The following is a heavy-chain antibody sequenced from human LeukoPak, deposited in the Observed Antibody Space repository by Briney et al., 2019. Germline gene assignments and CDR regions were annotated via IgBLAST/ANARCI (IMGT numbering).Heavy chain of an antibody. CDR2: ISSNGGST. CDR1: GNYW. V-gene: IGHV3-64D*06. J-gene: IGHJ4*02. Sequence: GGSLRLSCAASGNYWMHWVRQAPGKGLEYVSAISSNGGSTYYADSVKGRFTISRDNSKNTLYLQMSSLRAEDTAVYYCVKDTLEGYYDFWSGYLGGFDYWGQGTLVTVSS. D-gene: IGHD3-3*01. CDR3: VKDTLEGYYDFWSGYLGGFDY.